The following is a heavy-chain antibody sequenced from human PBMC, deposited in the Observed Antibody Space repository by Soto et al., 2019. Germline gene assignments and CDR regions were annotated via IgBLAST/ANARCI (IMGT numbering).Heavy chain of an antibody. Sequence: QLQLQESGSGLVKPSQTLCLTCAVSGGSISSGGYSWSWIRQPPGKGLEWIGYIYHSGSTYYNPSLKSRVTISVDRSKNQFSLKLSSVTAADTAVYYCARVAMVRGAIPYFDYWGQGTLVTVSS. CDR1: GGSISSGGYS. V-gene: IGHV4-30-2*01. J-gene: IGHJ4*02. CDR3: ARVAMVRGAIPYFDY. CDR2: IYHSGST. D-gene: IGHD3-10*01.